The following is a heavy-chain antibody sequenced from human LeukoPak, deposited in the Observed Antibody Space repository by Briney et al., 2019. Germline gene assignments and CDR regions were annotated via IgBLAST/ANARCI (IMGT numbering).Heavy chain of an antibody. J-gene: IGHJ3*02. V-gene: IGHV4-30-4*01. CDR3: ARDRAFDI. Sequence: PSQTPSPTRTVSGGSISSGDYYWSLIRQPPGKGLEWIGYIYYSGSTYYNPSLKSRVTISVDTSKNQFSLKLSSVTAADTAVYYCARDRAFDIWGQGTMVTVSS. CDR1: GGSISSGDYY. CDR2: IYYSGST.